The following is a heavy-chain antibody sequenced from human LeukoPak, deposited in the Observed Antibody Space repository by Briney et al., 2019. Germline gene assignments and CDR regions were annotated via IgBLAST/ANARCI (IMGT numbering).Heavy chain of an antibody. CDR3: AKDSLIYCSGGSCYPDY. V-gene: IGHV3-33*06. CDR2: IWYDGSNK. Sequence: GRSLRLSCAASGFTFSSYGMHWVRQAPGKGLEWVAVIWYDGSNKYYADSVKGRFTISRDNSKNTLYLQMNSLRAEDTAVYYCAKDSLIYCSGGSCYPDYWGQGTLVSVSS. D-gene: IGHD2-15*01. J-gene: IGHJ4*02. CDR1: GFTFSSYG.